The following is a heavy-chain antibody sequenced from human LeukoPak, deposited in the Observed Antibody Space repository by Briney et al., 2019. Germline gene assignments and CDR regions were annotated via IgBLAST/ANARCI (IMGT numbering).Heavy chain of an antibody. CDR3: ARDHCSSISCHSGAFDI. J-gene: IGHJ3*02. D-gene: IGHD2-2*01. Sequence: TSEALSLTCAVYGGSFSDYYWSWIRQPPGKGLEWIGEIEHSGSTNYNPSLKSRVTISVDTSKNQFSLKLSSVPAADTAVYYCARDHCSSISCHSGAFDIWGQGTMVTVSS. V-gene: IGHV4-34*01. CDR1: GGSFSDYY. CDR2: IEHSGST.